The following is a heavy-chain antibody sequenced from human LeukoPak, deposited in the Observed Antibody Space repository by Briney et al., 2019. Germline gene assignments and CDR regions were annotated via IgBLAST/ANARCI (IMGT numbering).Heavy chain of an antibody. CDR3: ARDAPGDYVWGSYRYFDY. CDR2: ISAYNGNT. J-gene: IGHJ4*02. V-gene: IGHV1-18*01. CDR1: GYTFTSYG. D-gene: IGHD3-16*02. Sequence: ASVKVSCKASGYTFTSYGISWVRQAPGQGLEWMGWISAYNGNTNYAQKLQGRVTMTTDTSTSTAYMELRSLRSDGPAVYYCARDAPGDYVWGSYRYFDYWGQGTLVTVSS.